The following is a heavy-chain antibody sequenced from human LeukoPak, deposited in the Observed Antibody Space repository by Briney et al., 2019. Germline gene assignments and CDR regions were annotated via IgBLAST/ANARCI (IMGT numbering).Heavy chain of an antibody. CDR1: GYSISSGYY. CDR3: ARVLLWLGEPYYFDY. CDR2: IYHSGST. Sequence: SETLSLTCTVSGYSISSGYYWGWIRQPPRKWLEWIGSIYHSGSTYYNPSLKSRVTISVDTSKNQFSLKLSSVTAADTAVYYCARVLLWLGEPYYFDYWGQGTLVTVSS. J-gene: IGHJ4*02. V-gene: IGHV4-38-2*02. D-gene: IGHD3-10*01.